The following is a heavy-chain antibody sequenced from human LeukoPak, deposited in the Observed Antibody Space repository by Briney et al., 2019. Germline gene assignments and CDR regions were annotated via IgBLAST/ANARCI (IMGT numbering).Heavy chain of an antibody. J-gene: IGHJ3*02. V-gene: IGHV4-39*07. Sequence: SETLSLTCTVSGGSISSSSYYWGWIRQPPGKGLEWIGSIYYSGSTYYNPSLKSRVTISVYTSKNQFSLKLSSVTAADTAVYYCARSLRYSYGPNDAFDIWGQGTMVTVSS. CDR1: GGSISSSSYY. D-gene: IGHD5-18*01. CDR2: IYYSGST. CDR3: ARSLRYSYGPNDAFDI.